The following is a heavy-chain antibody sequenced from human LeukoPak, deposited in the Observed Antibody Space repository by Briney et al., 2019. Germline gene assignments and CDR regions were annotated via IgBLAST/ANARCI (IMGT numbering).Heavy chain of an antibody. D-gene: IGHD3-3*01. CDR2: ISYDGSNK. J-gene: IGHJ3*02. Sequence: GGSLRLSCAASGFTFSSYAMHWVRQAPGKGLEWVAVISYDGSNKYYADSVKGRFTISRDNSKNTLYLQMNSLRAEDTAVYYCARGGGFTTYYDFWSGYVDAFDIWGQGTMVTVSS. CDR1: GFTFSSYA. CDR3: ARGGGFTTYYDFWSGYVDAFDI. V-gene: IGHV3-30-3*01.